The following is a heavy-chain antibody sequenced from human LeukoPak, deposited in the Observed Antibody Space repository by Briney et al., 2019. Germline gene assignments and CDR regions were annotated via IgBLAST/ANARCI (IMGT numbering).Heavy chain of an antibody. CDR2: INPNSGGT. V-gene: IGHV1-2*02. CDR1: GYTFTGYY. D-gene: IGHD5-18*01. CDR3: AREGSYGYSFEVGY. Sequence: VASVKVSCKASGYTFTGYYMHWVRQAPGQGLEWMGWINPNSGGTNYAQKFQGRVTMTRDTSISTAYMELSRLRSDDTAVYYCAREGSYGYSFEVGYWGQGTLVTVSS. J-gene: IGHJ4*02.